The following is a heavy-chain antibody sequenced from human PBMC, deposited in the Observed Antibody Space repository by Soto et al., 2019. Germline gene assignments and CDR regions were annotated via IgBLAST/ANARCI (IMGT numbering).Heavy chain of an antibody. CDR2: IYGGGTT. D-gene: IGHD6-19*01. CDR3: VQTTGWPGFDS. Sequence: EVQLVESGGGLIQPGGSLRLSCAASGFSVSSKYMTWVRQAPGKGLEWVSVIYGGGTTYYADSVKGRFTISRDNSKNTLYLQMSSLRAEDTAVYYCVQTTGWPGFDSWGQGTLVTVSS. V-gene: IGHV3-53*01. J-gene: IGHJ4*02. CDR1: GFSVSSKY.